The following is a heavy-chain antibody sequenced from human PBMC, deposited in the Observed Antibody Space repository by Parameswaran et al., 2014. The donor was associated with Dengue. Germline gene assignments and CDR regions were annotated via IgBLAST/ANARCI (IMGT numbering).Heavy chain of an antibody. Sequence: SWVRQAPGQGLEWMGWISAYNGNTNYAQKLQGRVTMTTDTSTSTAYMELRSLRSDDTAVYYCASTLLWFGKDYYYYGMDVWGQGTTVTVSS. CDR2: ISAYNGNT. CDR3: ASTLLWFGKDYYYYGMDV. D-gene: IGHD3-10*01. J-gene: IGHJ6*02. V-gene: IGHV1-18*01.